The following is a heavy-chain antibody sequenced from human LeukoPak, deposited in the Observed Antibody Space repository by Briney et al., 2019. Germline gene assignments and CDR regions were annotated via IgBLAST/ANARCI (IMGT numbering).Heavy chain of an antibody. CDR1: GLTMSKAW. V-gene: IGHV3-15*01. D-gene: IGHD1-14*01. Sequence: PGGSLRLSCTVSGLTMSKAWMSWVPQGPARGVGWVGRIKSEGEGGTTDYAAPVKGTFTISSDDSENRLYLQMNSLKTEDTAVYYCATDQPRYNPFDYWGQGTLVTVSS. CDR2: IKSEGEGGTT. CDR3: ATDQPRYNPFDY. J-gene: IGHJ4*02.